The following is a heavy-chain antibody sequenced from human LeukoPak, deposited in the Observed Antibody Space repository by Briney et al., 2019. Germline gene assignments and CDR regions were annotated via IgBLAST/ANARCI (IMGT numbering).Heavy chain of an antibody. CDR1: GFAFSFFA. V-gene: IGHV3-23*01. CDR3: ASLGGYSSSWTAG. J-gene: IGHJ4*02. CDR2: ISGSGGST. D-gene: IGHD6-13*01. Sequence: PGGSLKLSCEASGFAFSFFAMSWVRQAPGKGLEWVSAISGSGGSTYYADSVKGRFTISRDNAKNSLYLQMNSLRDEDTAVYYCASLGGYSSSWTAGWGQGTLVTVSS.